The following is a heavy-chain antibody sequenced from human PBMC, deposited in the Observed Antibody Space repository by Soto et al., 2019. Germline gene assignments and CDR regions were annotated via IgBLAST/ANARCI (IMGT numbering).Heavy chain of an antibody. CDR1: GFTFSGYS. V-gene: IGHV3-21*01. J-gene: IGHJ6*03. Sequence: EVQLVESGGGLVKPGGSLRLSCAASGFTFSGYSMNWVRQAPGKGLEWVSSISSSSSYIYYADSVKGRFTISRDNAKNSLYLQMNSLRAEDTAVYYCAREYYDILTGYYNVIFYYYYYMDVWGKGTTVTVSS. CDR2: ISSSSSYI. D-gene: IGHD3-9*01. CDR3: AREYYDILTGYYNVIFYYYYYMDV.